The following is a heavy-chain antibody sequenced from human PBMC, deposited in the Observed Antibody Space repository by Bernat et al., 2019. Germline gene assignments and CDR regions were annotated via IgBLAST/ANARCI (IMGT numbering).Heavy chain of an antibody. D-gene: IGHD6-13*01. V-gene: IGHV6-1*01. CDR2: TYFSSKWYS. J-gene: IGHJ4*02. CDR3: ARGGRGSSWQYFDF. CDR1: GDSISSNRAG. Sequence: QVQLQQSGPGLVKPSQTLSLTCAMSGDSISSNRAGWNWIRQSPSRGLEWLGRTYFSSKWYSDYAVSVKSRISFNPDTAKNQVSLQLNSVTPDDTAVYYCARGGRGSSWQYFDFWGQGTLVTVSS.